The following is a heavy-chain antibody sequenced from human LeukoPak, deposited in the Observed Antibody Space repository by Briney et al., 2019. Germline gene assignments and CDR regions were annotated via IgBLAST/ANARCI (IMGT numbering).Heavy chain of an antibody. CDR2: INPNSGGT. Sequence: ASVKVSCKASGYTFTSYYLHWVRQAPGQGLEWMGWINPNSGGTNYAQKFQGRVTMTRDTSISTAYMELSRLRSDDTAVYYCARVTRGIAAAGKNYFDYWGQGTLVTVSS. V-gene: IGHV1-2*02. CDR3: ARVTRGIAAAGKNYFDY. CDR1: GYTFTSYY. J-gene: IGHJ4*02. D-gene: IGHD6-13*01.